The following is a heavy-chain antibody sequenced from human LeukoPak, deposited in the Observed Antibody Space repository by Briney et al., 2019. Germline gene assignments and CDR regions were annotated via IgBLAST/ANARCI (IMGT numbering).Heavy chain of an antibody. J-gene: IGHJ4*02. CDR3: AREGYSSGWQTVDY. CDR1: GYTFTSYG. V-gene: IGHV1-18*01. Sequence: GASVKVSCKASGYTFTSYGTSWVRQAPGQGLEWMGWITAYNGNTNYAQKLQGRVTMTTDTSTSTAYMGLRSLRSADTSVYYCAREGYSSGWQTVDYWGQGTLVTVSS. D-gene: IGHD6-19*01. CDR2: ITAYNGNT.